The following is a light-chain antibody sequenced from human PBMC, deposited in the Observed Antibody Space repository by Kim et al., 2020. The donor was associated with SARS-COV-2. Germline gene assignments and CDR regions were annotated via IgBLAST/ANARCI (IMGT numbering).Light chain of an antibody. J-gene: IGLJ3*02. Sequence: ASVQLTCIVSSGHSSEAIAWQQQQPGKGARCLMKVNRDGSHIKGDGIPDRFSGSTSGAERYLTSSSLQPEDEADYYCQTWDTGIRVFGGGTQLTVL. CDR3: QTWDTGIRV. CDR1: SGHSSEA. V-gene: IGLV4-69*01. CDR2: VNRDGSH.